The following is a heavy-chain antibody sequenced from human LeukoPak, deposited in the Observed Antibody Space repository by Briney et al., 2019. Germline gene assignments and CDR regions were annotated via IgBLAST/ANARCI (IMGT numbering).Heavy chain of an antibody. CDR3: ARDTSEGDYAWWFDP. CDR2: IIPIFGTA. CDR1: GYTFSSYG. V-gene: IGHV1-69*06. Sequence: GASVKVSCKASGYTFSSYGISWVRQAPGQGLEWMGGIIPIFGTANYAQKFQGRVTITADKSTSTAYMELSSLRSEDTAVYYCARDTSEGDYAWWFDPWGQGTLVTVAS. J-gene: IGHJ5*02. D-gene: IGHD3-16*01.